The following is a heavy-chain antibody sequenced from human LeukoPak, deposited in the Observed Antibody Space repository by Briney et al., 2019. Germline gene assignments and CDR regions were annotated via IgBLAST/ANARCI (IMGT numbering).Heavy chain of an antibody. CDR1: GFTFSNAW. CDR3: ARDDIVVVPAATDYYYYYYGMDV. J-gene: IGHJ6*02. Sequence: GGSLRLSCAASGFTFSNAWMSWVRQAPGKGLEWVSVIYSGGSTYYADSVKGRFTISRDNSKNTLYLQMNSLRAEDTAVYYCARDDIVVVPAATDYYYYYYGMDVWGQGTTVTVSS. D-gene: IGHD2-2*01. V-gene: IGHV3-66*01. CDR2: IYSGGST.